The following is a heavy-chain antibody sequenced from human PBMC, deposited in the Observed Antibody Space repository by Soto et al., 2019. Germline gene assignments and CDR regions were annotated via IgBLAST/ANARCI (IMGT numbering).Heavy chain of an antibody. J-gene: IGHJ4*02. CDR2: INSDEST. V-gene: IGHV3-74*01. D-gene: IGHD3-10*01. Sequence: EVQLVESGGGLVQPGGSLRLSCGASGFTFSDYWMHWVRQAPGKGLEWVSRINSDESTTYADSVKGRFTISRDNAKNTLYLQMKSLRAEDTAVYYCARALVIRGIINDYWGQGTLVTVSS. CDR1: GFTFSDYW. CDR3: ARALVIRGIINDY.